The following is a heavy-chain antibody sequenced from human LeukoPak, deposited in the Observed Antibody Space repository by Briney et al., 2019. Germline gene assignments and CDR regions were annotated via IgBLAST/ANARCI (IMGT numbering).Heavy chain of an antibody. V-gene: IGHV4-38-2*02. CDR2: IYHSGYT. J-gene: IGHJ4*02. CDR1: GYSISSGYY. CDR3: ARYTFGGYYFDY. Sequence: SETLSLTCTVSGYSISSGYYWGWIRQPSGKGLEWIGNIYHSGYTYYNPSLKSRVTISVDTSKNQFSLELSSVTAADTAVYYCARYTFGGYYFDYWGQGTLVTVSS. D-gene: IGHD3-16*01.